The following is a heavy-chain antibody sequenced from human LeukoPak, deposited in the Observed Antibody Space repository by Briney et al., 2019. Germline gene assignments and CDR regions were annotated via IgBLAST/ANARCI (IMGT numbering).Heavy chain of an antibody. Sequence: SETLSLTCTVSGGSISSYYWSWIRQPPGKGLEWIGYIYYSGSTKYNPSLKSRVTISVDTSKNQFSPKVTSVTAADTAVYYCARGVWGPVSPFDPWGQGTLVTVSS. CDR3: ARGVWGPVSPFDP. D-gene: IGHD7-27*01. J-gene: IGHJ5*02. CDR1: GGSISSYY. V-gene: IGHV4-59*01. CDR2: IYYSGST.